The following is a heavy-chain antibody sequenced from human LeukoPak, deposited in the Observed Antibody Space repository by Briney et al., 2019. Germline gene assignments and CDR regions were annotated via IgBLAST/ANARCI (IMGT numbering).Heavy chain of an antibody. V-gene: IGHV1-69*13. CDR3: ARLDY. J-gene: IGHJ4*02. CDR1: GYIFTGNY. CDR2: IIPIFGTA. Sequence: SVKVSCKASGYIFTGNYMHWVRQAPGQGLEWMGGIIPIFGTANYAQKFQGRVTITADEPTSTAYMELSSLRSEDTAVYYCARLDYWGQGTLVTVSS.